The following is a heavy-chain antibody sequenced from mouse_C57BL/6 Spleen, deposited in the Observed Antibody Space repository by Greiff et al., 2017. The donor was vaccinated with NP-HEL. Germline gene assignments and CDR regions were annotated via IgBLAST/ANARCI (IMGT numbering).Heavy chain of an antibody. CDR3: ARRDYFDY. J-gene: IGHJ2*01. Sequence: EVKLVESGGGLVKPGGSLKLSCAASGFTFSDYGMHWVRQAPEKGLEWVAYISSGSSTIYYADTEKGRFTISRDNAKNTLFLQMTSLRSEDTAMYYCARRDYFDYWGQGTTLTVSS. CDR2: ISSGSSTI. V-gene: IGHV5-17*01. CDR1: GFTFSDYG.